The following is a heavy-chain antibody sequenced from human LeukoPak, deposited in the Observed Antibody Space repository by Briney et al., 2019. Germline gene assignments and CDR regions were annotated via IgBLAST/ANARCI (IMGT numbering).Heavy chain of an antibody. V-gene: IGHV4-34*01. CDR2: ITHHGRT. Sequence: SETLSLTCAVYGGSFSNYYLSWVRQPPGKGLEWIGEITHHGRTNYNPSLKSRVTISVGTSKNQFSLRLSSVAAADTAVYYCAPIFGDYSDFDSWGQGTLVTVSS. CDR3: APIFGDYSDFDS. J-gene: IGHJ4*02. CDR1: GGSFSNYY. D-gene: IGHD4-17*01.